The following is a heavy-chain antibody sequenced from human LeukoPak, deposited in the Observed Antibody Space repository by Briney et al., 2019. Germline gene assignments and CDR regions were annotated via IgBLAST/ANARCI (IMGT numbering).Heavy chain of an antibody. CDR2: IYYSGST. V-gene: IGHV4-31*03. CDR1: GGSISSGGYY. CDR3: AREVVSDTGWFDP. J-gene: IGHJ5*02. Sequence: SETLSLTCTVSGGSISSGGYYWSWIRQHPGKGLEWIGYIYYSGSTYYNPPLKSRVTISVDTSKNQFSLKLSSVTAADTAVYYCAREVVSDTGWFDPWGQGTLVTVSS. D-gene: IGHD2-8*02.